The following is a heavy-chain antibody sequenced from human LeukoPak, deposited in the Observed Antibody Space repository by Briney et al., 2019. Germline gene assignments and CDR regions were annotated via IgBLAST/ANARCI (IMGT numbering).Heavy chain of an antibody. V-gene: IGHV1-46*01. D-gene: IGHD5-18*01. CDR2: IDPSGGST. Sequence: ASVKVSCKASGYIFTNYYIHWVRQAPGQGLEWMGIIDPSGGSTNFAQKFQGRVTMTTDTSTITVYMELSSLRSEDTAVYYRASPSPRGYGFGQTRITNYMDVWGKGTTVTVSS. CDR1: GYIFTNYY. J-gene: IGHJ6*03. CDR3: ASPSPRGYGFGQTRITNYMDV.